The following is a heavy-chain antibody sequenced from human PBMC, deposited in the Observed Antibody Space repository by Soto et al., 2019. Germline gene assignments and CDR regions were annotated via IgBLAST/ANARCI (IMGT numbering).Heavy chain of an antibody. Sequence: VQLLESGGGLVQPGGSLRLSCAASGFTFSDYAMIWVRQAPGKGLEWVSGLYGDGNGIHYADSVKGRFTISRDNYENWVYLQMNSLRVEDTAVYYCAKDAVSRDGVWLAHDWGQGAVVTVSS. V-gene: IGHV3-23*01. CDR3: AKDAVSRDGVWLAHD. CDR2: LYGDGNGI. CDR1: GFTFSDYA. J-gene: IGHJ4*02. D-gene: IGHD5-12*01.